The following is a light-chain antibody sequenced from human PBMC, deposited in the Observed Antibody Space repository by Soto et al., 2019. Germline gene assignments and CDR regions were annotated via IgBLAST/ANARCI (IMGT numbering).Light chain of an antibody. V-gene: IGKV3-11*01. CDR3: QQRSFT. Sequence: EIVLTQSPATLSLSPGERATLSCRASQSVSSYLAWYQQKPGQAPRLLIYDASNRATGIPARFSGSGSGTDFTLTISSLEPEDFAVYYCQQRSFTCGQGTRLEIK. CDR1: QSVSSY. J-gene: IGKJ5*01. CDR2: DAS.